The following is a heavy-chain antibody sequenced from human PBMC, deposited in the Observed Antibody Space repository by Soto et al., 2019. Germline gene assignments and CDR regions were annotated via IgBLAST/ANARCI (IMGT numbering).Heavy chain of an antibody. CDR2: ISAYNGNT. D-gene: IGHD6-13*01. CDR1: GYTFTSYG. CDR3: ARTRQQLVSWWSDP. V-gene: IGHV1-18*01. J-gene: IGHJ5*02. Sequence: ASVKVSCKASGYTFTSYGISWVRQAPGQGLEWMGWISAYNGNTNYAQKLQGRVTMTTDTSTSTAYMELRSLRSDDTAVYYCARTRQQLVSWWSDPWGQGTLVTVSS.